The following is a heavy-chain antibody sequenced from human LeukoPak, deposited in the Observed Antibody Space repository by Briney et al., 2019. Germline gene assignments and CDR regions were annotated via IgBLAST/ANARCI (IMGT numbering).Heavy chain of an antibody. D-gene: IGHD6-13*01. CDR1: GFTFSSYE. CDR3: AGEAAAGYYYYYYMDV. V-gene: IGHV3-48*03. Sequence: GGSLRLSCAASGFTFSSYEMNWVRQAPGKGLEWGSYISSSGSTIYYADSVKGRFTISRDNAKNSLYLQMNSLRVEDTAVYYCAGEAAAGYYYYYYMDVWGKGTTVTVSS. CDR2: ISSSGSTI. J-gene: IGHJ6*03.